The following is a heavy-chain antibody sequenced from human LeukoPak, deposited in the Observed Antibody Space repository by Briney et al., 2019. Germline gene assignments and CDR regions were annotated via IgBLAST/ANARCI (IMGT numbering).Heavy chain of an antibody. J-gene: IGHJ6*03. CDR1: GFTFSPFA. D-gene: IGHD2-21*02. CDR3: AMGSTDYFYYMDV. V-gene: IGHV3-23*01. CDR2: ISRTGGAL. Sequence: PGGSLRLSCVASGFTFSPFAMTWVRQAPGKGLEWVSAISRTGGALYYADSVMGRFTISRDDPKNTLYLQMDNLRGDDTAVYYCAMGSTDYFYYMDVWGKGTTVTVSS.